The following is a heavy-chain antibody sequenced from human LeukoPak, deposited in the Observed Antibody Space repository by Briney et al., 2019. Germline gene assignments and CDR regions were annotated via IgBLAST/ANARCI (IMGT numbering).Heavy chain of an antibody. J-gene: IGHJ4*02. Sequence: GGSLRLSCAASGFTFSSYTMNWVRQAPGKGLEWVSSISSSSKYIYYAESVKGRFTISRDNAKNSLYLRMNSLRAEDTAVYYCARGDYDSSGYYYDYWGQGILVTVSS. CDR2: ISSSSKYI. D-gene: IGHD3-22*01. V-gene: IGHV3-21*01. CDR1: GFTFSSYT. CDR3: ARGDYDSSGYYYDY.